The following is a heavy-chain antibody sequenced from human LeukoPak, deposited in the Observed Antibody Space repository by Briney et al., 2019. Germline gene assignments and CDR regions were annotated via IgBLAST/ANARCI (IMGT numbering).Heavy chain of an antibody. CDR1: DGSISSYY. J-gene: IGHJ4*02. V-gene: IGHV4-59*01. D-gene: IGHD3-3*01. Sequence: SVTLSLTCTVSDGSISSYYWSWIRQPPGKGLEWIGYIYYSGSANYNPSLKSRVTVSVDTSKNQFSLKVNSVTAADTAVYYCASMHYNFWSGYFNYWGQGTLVTVSS. CDR2: IYYSGSA. CDR3: ASMHYNFWSGYFNY.